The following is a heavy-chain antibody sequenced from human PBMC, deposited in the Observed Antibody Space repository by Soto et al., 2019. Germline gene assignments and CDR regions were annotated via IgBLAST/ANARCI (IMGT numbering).Heavy chain of an antibody. CDR1: GFTVSSHY. J-gene: IGHJ3*02. CDR3: ARDLYGSGSASDAFDI. D-gene: IGHD3-10*01. Sequence: GGSLRLSCAPSGFTVSSHYMSWVRQAPGKGLEWVSVINSGGSTYYADSVKGRFTISRDNAKNSLYLQMNSLRAEDTAVYYCARDLYGSGSASDAFDIWGQGTMVTVSS. CDR2: INSGGST. V-gene: IGHV3-53*01.